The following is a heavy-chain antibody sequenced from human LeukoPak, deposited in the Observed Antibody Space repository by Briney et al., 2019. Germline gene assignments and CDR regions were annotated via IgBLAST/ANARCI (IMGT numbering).Heavy chain of an antibody. CDR1: GFIFSDYC. D-gene: IGHD1-26*01. V-gene: IGHV3-11*03. CDR2: ISSSGSHT. CDR3: ARMAVGNTVFDY. Sequence: PGGSLRLSCAASGFIFSDYCMGWIRQAPGKGLEWVSYISSSGSHTNYADSVRGRFTISRDNAKKSVYLQMNSLRAEDTAVYYCARMAVGNTVFDYWGQGTQVTVSS. J-gene: IGHJ4*02.